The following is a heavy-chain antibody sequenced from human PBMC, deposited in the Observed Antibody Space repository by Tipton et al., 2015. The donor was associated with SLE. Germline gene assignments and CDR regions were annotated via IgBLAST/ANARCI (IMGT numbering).Heavy chain of an antibody. CDR3: ARDYSIYWYFDL. CDR1: GGSFSVHY. Sequence: TLSLTCAVYGGSFSVHYWSWSWIRQPPGKGLEWIGEINHSGSTNYNPSLKSRVTISVDTSKNQFSLKLSSVTAADTAVYYCARDYSIYWYFDLWGRGTLVTVSS. CDR2: INHSGST. D-gene: IGHD4-11*01. V-gene: IGHV4-34*01. J-gene: IGHJ2*01.